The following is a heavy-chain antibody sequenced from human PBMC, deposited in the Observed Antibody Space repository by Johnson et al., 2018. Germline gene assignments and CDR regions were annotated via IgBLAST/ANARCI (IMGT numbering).Heavy chain of an antibody. D-gene: IGHD2-21*02. J-gene: IGHJ3*02. V-gene: IGHV3-30*18. CDR1: GFTFSSYG. Sequence: QVQLVQSGGGVVQPGRSLRLSCAASGFTFSSYGMHWVRQAPGKGLEWVAVISYDGSNKYYADSVKGRFTISRDNSKNTLYMQMNSLRDEDTAVYYCAKDLAYCGGYCSSTAFDIWGQVTMVPVSS. CDR3: AKDLAYCGGYCSSTAFDI. CDR2: ISYDGSNK.